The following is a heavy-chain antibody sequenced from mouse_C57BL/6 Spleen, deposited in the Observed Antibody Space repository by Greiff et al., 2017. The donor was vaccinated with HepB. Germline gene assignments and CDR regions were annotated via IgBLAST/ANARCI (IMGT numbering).Heavy chain of an antibody. V-gene: IGHV3-6*01. D-gene: IGHD2-3*01. CDR1: GYSITSGYY. J-gene: IGHJ2*01. Sequence: EVKLMESGPGLVKPSQSLSLTCSVTGYSITSGYYWNWIRQFPGNKLEWMGYISYDGSNNYNPSLKNRISITRDTSKNQFFLKLNSVTTEDTATYYCASDDGYYAWGQGTTLTVSS. CDR2: ISYDGSN. CDR3: ASDDGYYA.